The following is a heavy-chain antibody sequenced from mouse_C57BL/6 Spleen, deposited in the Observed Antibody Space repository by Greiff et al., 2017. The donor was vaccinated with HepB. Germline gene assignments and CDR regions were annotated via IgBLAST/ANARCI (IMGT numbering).Heavy chain of an antibody. CDR1: GYSFTGYF. CDR3: ARTDYYGSSPFDY. J-gene: IGHJ2*01. CDR2: INPYNGDT. V-gene: IGHV1-20*01. D-gene: IGHD1-1*01. Sequence: EVKLMESGPELVKPGDSVKISCKASGYSFTGYFMNWVMQSHGKSLEWIGRINPYNGDTFYNQKFKGKATLTVDKSSSTAHMELRSLTSEDSAVYYCARTDYYGSSPFDYWGQGTTLTVSS.